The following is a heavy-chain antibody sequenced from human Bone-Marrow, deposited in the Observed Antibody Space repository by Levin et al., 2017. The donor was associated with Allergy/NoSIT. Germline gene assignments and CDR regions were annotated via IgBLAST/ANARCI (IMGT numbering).Heavy chain of an antibody. CDR1: GFAFSDYG. D-gene: IGHD3-10*01. CDR3: AKIPLYYYYYMDV. Sequence: LSLTCAASGFAFSDYGMHWVRQAPGKGLEWVALISDDGTNKYYADSVKGRFTASRDNSKNMLFLQMNSLRAEDSAVYYCAKIPLYYYYYMDVWGKGTAVTVSS. J-gene: IGHJ6*03. V-gene: IGHV3-30*18. CDR2: ISDDGTNK.